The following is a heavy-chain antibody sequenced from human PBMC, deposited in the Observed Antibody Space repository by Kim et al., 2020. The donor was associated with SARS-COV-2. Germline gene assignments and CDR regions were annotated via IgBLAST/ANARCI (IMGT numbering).Heavy chain of an antibody. V-gene: IGHV5-51*01. D-gene: IGHD4-17*01. Sequence: PSFQGQVTISADKSHSTAYLQWSSLRASDTAMYYCARRDYGGNSPWEDYWGQGTLVTVSS. CDR3: ARRDYGGNSPWEDY. J-gene: IGHJ4*02.